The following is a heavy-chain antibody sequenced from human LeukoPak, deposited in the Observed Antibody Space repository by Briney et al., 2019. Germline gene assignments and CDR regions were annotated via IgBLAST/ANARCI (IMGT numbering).Heavy chain of an antibody. Sequence: ASVKVSCKASGCTFTNYTLNWVRQAPGQGLEWMGWINTNTGNPTYAQGFTGRFVFSLDTSVSTAYLQISSLKAEDTAVYYCARAVETIDYWGQGTLVTVSS. CDR3: ARAVETIDY. D-gene: IGHD1-1*01. CDR2: INTNTGNP. V-gene: IGHV7-4-1*02. CDR1: GCTFTNYT. J-gene: IGHJ4*02.